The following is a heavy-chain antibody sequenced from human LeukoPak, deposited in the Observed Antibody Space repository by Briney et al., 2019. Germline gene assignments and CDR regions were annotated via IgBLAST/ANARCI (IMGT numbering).Heavy chain of an antibody. V-gene: IGHV1-2*02. J-gene: IGHJ3*02. CDR1: GYTFTGYY. Sequence: ASVKVSCKTSGYTFTGYYMHWVRQAPGQGLEWMGWINPNSGGTNYAQKFQGRVTMTRDTSISTAYMKLSRLRSDDTAVYYCARTPQAGAFDIWGQGTMVTVSS. CDR3: ARTPQAGAFDI. CDR2: INPNSGGT.